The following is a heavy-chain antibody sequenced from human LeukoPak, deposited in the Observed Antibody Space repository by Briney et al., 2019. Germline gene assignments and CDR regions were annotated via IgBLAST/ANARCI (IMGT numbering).Heavy chain of an antibody. D-gene: IGHD1-14*01. CDR3: ARVPDLNWFDP. V-gene: IGHV4-38-2*02. Sequence: PSETLSLTCTVSGYSISSGYYWGWIRQPPGKGLEWIGSIYHSGSTYYNPSLKSRVTISVDTSKNQFSLKLSSVTAADTAVYYCARVPDLNWFDPWGQGTLVTVSS. CDR2: IYHSGST. CDR1: GYSISSGYY. J-gene: IGHJ5*02.